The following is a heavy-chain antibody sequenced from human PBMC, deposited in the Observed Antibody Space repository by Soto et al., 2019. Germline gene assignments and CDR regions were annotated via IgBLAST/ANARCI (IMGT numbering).Heavy chain of an antibody. CDR1: VFTLSDHY. CDR3: VRATYFSDSSGYTRCLDY. V-gene: IGHV3-72*01. D-gene: IGHD3-22*01. J-gene: IGHJ4*02. Sequence: AWWSLRLSCSGSVFTLSDHYIDWFRQAPGKGLEWVGRSRDKPQGYSTAYAASVKGRFTTSRDESKNSAYLQMNSLKTEDTAVYYCVRATYFSDSSGYTRCLDYWGQGTLVTVSS. CDR2: SRDKPQGYST.